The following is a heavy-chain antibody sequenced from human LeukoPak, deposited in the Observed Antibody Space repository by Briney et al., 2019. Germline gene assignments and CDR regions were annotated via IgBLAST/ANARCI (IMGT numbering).Heavy chain of an antibody. CDR1: GFTFSSYG. CDR3: AKDREVYYGSGSPITLLY. D-gene: IGHD3-10*01. Sequence: GGSLRLSCAASGFTFSSYGMHWVRQAPGKGLEWVAVISYDGSNKYYADSVKGRFTISRDNSKNTLYLQMNSLRAEDTAVYYCAKDREVYYGSGSPITLLYWGQGTLVTVSS. V-gene: IGHV3-30*18. CDR2: ISYDGSNK. J-gene: IGHJ4*02.